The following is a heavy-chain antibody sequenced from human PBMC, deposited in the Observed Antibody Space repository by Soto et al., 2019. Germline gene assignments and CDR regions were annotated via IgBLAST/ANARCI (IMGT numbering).Heavy chain of an antibody. CDR3: TTGSVEGI. CDR1: GFSFNEAW. V-gene: IGHV3-15*07. J-gene: IGHJ6*02. D-gene: IGHD2-15*01. CDR2: IKTSAGGGAT. Sequence: EVQLVESAGGLVKPGGSLRLSCVASGFSFNEAWMNWVRQAPGEGREWVGRIKTSAGGGATDYAAPVQGRFTISRDDSKDALYLHMNSLRTEDTAIYYCTTGSVEGIWGQGTTVTVSS.